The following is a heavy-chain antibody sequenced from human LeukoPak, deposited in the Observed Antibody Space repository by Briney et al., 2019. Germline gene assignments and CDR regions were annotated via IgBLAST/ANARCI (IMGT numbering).Heavy chain of an antibody. V-gene: IGHV4-59*12. CDR2: IYYSGST. J-gene: IGHJ4*02. D-gene: IGHD3-22*01. CDR3: ARDRYYYDSSGYYYGAYYFDY. CDR1: GGSISSYY. Sequence: SETLSLTCTVSGGSISSYYWSWIRQPPGKGLEWIGYIYYSGSTNYNPSLKSRVTMSVDTSKNQFPLKLSSVTAADTAVYYCARDRYYYDSSGYYYGAYYFDYWGQGTLVTVSS.